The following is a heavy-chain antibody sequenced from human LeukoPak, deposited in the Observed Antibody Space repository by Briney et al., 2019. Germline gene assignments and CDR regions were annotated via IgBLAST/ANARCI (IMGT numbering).Heavy chain of an antibody. D-gene: IGHD4-23*01. CDR3: ARGGVTSVVDV. Sequence: ASVKVSCKVSGYTLTELSMHWVRQAPGKGLEWMGWISPYNGNTNYAQKLQGRVTMTTDTSTSTAYMELRSLTSDDTAVYYCARGGVTSVVDVWGKGTTVTISS. CDR1: GYTLTELS. J-gene: IGHJ6*04. V-gene: IGHV1-18*01. CDR2: ISPYNGNT.